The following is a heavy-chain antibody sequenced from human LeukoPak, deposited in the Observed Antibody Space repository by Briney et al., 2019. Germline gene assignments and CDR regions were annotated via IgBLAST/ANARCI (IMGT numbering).Heavy chain of an antibody. Sequence: ASVKVSCKVSGYTLTELSMHWVRQAPGKGLEWMGGFDPEDGETIYAQKFLGRVTMTEDTSTDTAYMELSSLRSEDTAVYYCATREICGGDCYSLDYWGQGTLVTVSS. CDR3: ATREICGGDCYSLDY. D-gene: IGHD2-21*02. J-gene: IGHJ4*02. V-gene: IGHV1-24*01. CDR2: FDPEDGET. CDR1: GYTLTELS.